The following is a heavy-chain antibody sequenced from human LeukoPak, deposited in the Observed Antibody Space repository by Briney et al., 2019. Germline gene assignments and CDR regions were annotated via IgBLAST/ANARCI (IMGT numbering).Heavy chain of an antibody. CDR3: ARDGEMATNPYYFDY. CDR1: GGTFSSYA. CDR2: IIPIFGTA. J-gene: IGHJ4*02. D-gene: IGHD5-24*01. Sequence: SVKVSCKASGGTFSSYAISWVRQAPGQGLEWMGGIIPIFGTANYAQKFQGRVTITADESTSTAYMELSSLRSEDTAVYYCARDGEMATNPYYFDYWGQGTLVTVSS. V-gene: IGHV1-69*13.